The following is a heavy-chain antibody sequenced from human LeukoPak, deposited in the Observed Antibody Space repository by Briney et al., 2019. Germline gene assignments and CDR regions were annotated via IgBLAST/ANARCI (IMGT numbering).Heavy chain of an antibody. Sequence: SETLSLTCTVSGYSISSGYYWGWIRQPPGKGLEWIGSIYHSGSTYYNPSLKSRVTISVDTSKNQFSLKLSSVTAADTAVYYCARGGVVINYAPFDYWGQGTLVTASS. CDR2: IYHSGST. J-gene: IGHJ4*02. D-gene: IGHD3-22*01. CDR3: ARGGVVINYAPFDY. V-gene: IGHV4-38-2*02. CDR1: GYSISSGYY.